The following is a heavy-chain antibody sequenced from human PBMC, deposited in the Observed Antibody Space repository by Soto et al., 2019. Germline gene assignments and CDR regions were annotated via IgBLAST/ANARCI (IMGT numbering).Heavy chain of an antibody. CDR1: GDSVSSNSAA. J-gene: IGHJ6*03. V-gene: IGHV6-1*01. CDR2: TYYRSRWYN. D-gene: IGHD1-7*01. Sequence: QVQLQQSGPGLVKPSQTLSLTCAISGDSVSSNSAAWNWIRQSPSGGLEWLGRTYYRSRWYNDYAVSVRSRITINPDTSKNQFSLHLNSVTPYDTAVYYCAGTTSLQWYYMDVWGKGTTVTVSS. CDR3: AGTTSLQWYYMDV.